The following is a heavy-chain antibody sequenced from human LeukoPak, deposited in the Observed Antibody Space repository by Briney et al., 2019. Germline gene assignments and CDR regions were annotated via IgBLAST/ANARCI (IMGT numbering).Heavy chain of an antibody. CDR3: AREGIAVAGYVY. V-gene: IGHV3-21*01. J-gene: IGHJ4*02. CDR1: GFTFSSYS. Sequence: AEGSLRLSCAASGFTFSSYSMNWVRQAPGKGLEWVSSISSSSSYIYYADSVKGRFTISRDNAKNSLYLQMNSLRAEDTAVYYCAREGIAVAGYVYWGQGTLVTVSS. CDR2: ISSSSSYI. D-gene: IGHD6-19*01.